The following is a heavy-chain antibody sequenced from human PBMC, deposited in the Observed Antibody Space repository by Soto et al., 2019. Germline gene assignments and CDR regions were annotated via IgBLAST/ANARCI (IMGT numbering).Heavy chain of an antibody. CDR1: GFTFSSYA. CDR2: ISGSGGST. J-gene: IGHJ4*02. Sequence: EVQLLESGGGLVQPGGSLRLSCAASGFTFSSYAMSWVRQAPGKGLEWVSAISGSGGSTYYEDSVKGRFTISRDNSKNTLYLQMNSLRAEDTAVYYCAKVTMVRGVIDLPFDYWGQGTLVTVSS. CDR3: AKVTMVRGVIDLPFDY. D-gene: IGHD3-10*01. V-gene: IGHV3-23*01.